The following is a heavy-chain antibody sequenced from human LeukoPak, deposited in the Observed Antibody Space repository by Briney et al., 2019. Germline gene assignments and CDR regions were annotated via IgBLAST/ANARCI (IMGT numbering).Heavy chain of an antibody. CDR2: ISGSGGST. D-gene: IGHD6-19*01. V-gene: IGHV3-23*01. CDR1: GFTFSSYA. CDR3: AKDDAARIAVAGTGFDY. Sequence: GGSLRLSCAASGFTFSSYAMSWVRQAPGKGLEWVSAISGSGGSTYYADSVKGRFTISRDNSKNTLYLQMNSLRAEDTAVYYCAKDDAARIAVAGTGFDYWGQGTQVTVSS. J-gene: IGHJ4*02.